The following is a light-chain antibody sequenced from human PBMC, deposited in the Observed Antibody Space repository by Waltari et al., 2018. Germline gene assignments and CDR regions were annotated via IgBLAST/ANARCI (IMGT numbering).Light chain of an antibody. J-gene: IGKJ5*01. CDR1: QGVSTR. V-gene: IGKV1-12*01. CDR2: AAS. CDR3: QQGISFPLT. Sequence: DIQMTQSPSSVYASVGDRVTIPCRASQGVSTRLAWYQQRPGKAPNPLIYAASNLQPGVPSRFSATGSVTEFTLTIVSLQPEDSATYFCQQGISFPLTFGQGTRLEIK.